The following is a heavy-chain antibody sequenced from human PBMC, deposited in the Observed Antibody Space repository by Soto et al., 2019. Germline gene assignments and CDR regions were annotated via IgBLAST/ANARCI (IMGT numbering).Heavy chain of an antibody. V-gene: IGHV4-39*07. Sequence: SETLSLTCTVSGGSISSSNYFWGWIRQPPGKGLEWIGSMYFSGSANYNPSLKSRVTISVDTSKNQFSLKLNPVTAADTAVYYCARDLWGYCGTDCYPLDVWGQGTTVTVSS. CDR1: GGSISSSNYF. CDR2: MYFSGSA. D-gene: IGHD2-21*02. J-gene: IGHJ6*02. CDR3: ARDLWGYCGTDCYPLDV.